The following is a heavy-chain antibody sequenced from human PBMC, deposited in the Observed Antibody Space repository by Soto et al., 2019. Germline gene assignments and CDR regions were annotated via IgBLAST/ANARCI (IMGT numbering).Heavy chain of an antibody. Sequence: AGGSLRLSCTASGFTFDSYTMNWLRQAPGRGLEWVSSISATTTYKYYADSVEGRFTISRDNAKNSLYLQTNSLGAEDTAVYYCARGGTSKSGHLWYFDLWGRGTLVTVSS. CDR2: ISATTTYK. D-gene: IGHD1-1*01. CDR3: ARGGTSKSGHLWYFDL. V-gene: IGHV3-21*01. J-gene: IGHJ2*01. CDR1: GFTFDSYT.